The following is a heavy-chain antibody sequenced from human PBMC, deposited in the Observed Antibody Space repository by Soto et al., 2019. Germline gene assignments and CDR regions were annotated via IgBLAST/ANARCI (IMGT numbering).Heavy chain of an antibody. Sequence: GESLKISCKTSGYSFISYWVAWVRQLPGKGLEWMGTFYPGDSTSTYSPSFQGQVTISVDKSISTAYLQLSSLKASDTAMYYCAREGWDSSSWYYYYGMDVWGQGTTVTVSS. J-gene: IGHJ6*02. V-gene: IGHV5-51*01. CDR3: AREGWDSSSWYYYYGMDV. CDR1: GYSFISYW. D-gene: IGHD6-13*01. CDR2: FYPGDSTS.